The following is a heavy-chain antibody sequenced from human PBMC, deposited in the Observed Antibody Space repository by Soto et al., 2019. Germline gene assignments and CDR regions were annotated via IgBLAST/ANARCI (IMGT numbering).Heavy chain of an antibody. J-gene: IGHJ5*02. V-gene: IGHV4-30-2*01. Sequence: SLTCTVSGGSISSGGYYWSWIRQPPGKGLEWIGYIYHSGSAYYNPSLKSRVTISVDRAKNQFSLKLSSVTAAATAVYYCARGPAGSGSYFSWGQGTLVTVSS. CDR1: GGSISSGGYY. CDR2: IYHSGSA. D-gene: IGHD3-10*01. CDR3: ARGPAGSGSYFS.